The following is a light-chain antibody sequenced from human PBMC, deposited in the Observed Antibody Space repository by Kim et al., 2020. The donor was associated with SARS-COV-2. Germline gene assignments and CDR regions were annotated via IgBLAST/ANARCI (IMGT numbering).Light chain of an antibody. CDR2: YDS. Sequence: SYELTQSPSVSVAPGKTATIPCGGDNIGSKNVHWYQQKPGQAPVVVISYDSDRPSGIPDRFSGSNSGDTATLTISRVEAGDEADYYCQVWDSSVVFGGGTKLTVL. V-gene: IGLV3-21*04. J-gene: IGLJ3*02. CDR3: QVWDSSVV. CDR1: NIGSKN.